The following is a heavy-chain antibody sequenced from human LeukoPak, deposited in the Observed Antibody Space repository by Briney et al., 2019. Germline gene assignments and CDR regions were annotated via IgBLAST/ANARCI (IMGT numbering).Heavy chain of an antibody. CDR2: IYYSGST. D-gene: IGHD5-24*01. CDR1: GGSISSSSYY. Sequence: SETLSLTCTVSGGSISSSSYYWGWIRQPPGKGLEWIGSIYYSGSTYYNPSLKSRVTISVDTSKNQFSLKLSSVTAADTAVYYCAREPMATIDYWGQGTLVTVSS. J-gene: IGHJ4*02. CDR3: AREPMATIDY. V-gene: IGHV4-39*07.